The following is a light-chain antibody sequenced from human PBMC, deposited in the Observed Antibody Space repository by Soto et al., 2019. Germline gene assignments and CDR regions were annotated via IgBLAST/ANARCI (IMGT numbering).Light chain of an antibody. CDR2: DVS. Sequence: DTRITHSPSSLSASVLYRVTITCQASQDISNYLNWYQQKPGKAPKLLIYDVSSLESGVPSRFSGSGSETEFTLTISSLFPDDFATYYCQQYNRYWTFGQGTKVDTK. V-gene: IGKV1-5*01. CDR3: QQYNRYWT. J-gene: IGKJ1*01. CDR1: QDISNY.